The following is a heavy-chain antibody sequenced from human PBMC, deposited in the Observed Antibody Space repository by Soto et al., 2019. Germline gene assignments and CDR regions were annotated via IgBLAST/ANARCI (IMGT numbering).Heavy chain of an antibody. V-gene: IGHV4-59*01. CDR2: ISYSGTT. J-gene: IGHJ4*02. CDR1: RESSIKFF. Sequence: SETHSLTSTVSRESSIKFFRTWIRQPTGRGLEWIGYISYSGTTNYNASLKSRVTISVDTSANQFSLRVRSVTAADTAVYYFSRIRGLGEVSPYFDRWGRGALVTVS. CDR3: SRIRGLGEVSPYFDR. D-gene: IGHD3-16*01.